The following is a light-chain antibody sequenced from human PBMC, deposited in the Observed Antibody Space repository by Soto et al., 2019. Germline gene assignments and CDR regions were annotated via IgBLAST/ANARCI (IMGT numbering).Light chain of an antibody. CDR3: QPYGCSWT. J-gene: IGKJ1*01. Sequence: EIVLTQSTGSLYLSPGERATLSCRASQSVRSNYLAWYQQKPGQAPRLLIYRAFIRATGIPDRFSGSGSGTDVTLTISRQASGDFALYYCQPYGCSWTFGQGTKVDIK. CDR2: RAF. V-gene: IGKV3-20*01. CDR1: QSVRSNY.